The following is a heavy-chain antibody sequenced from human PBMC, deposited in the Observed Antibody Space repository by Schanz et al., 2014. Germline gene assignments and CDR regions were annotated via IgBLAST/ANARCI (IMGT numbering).Heavy chain of an antibody. CDR1: GFTVSSNY. CDR2: IENNANGATT. J-gene: IGHJ3*02. Sequence: EVQLVESGGGLIQPGGSLRLSCAASGFTVSSNYMSWVRQAPGKGLEWVGRIENNANGATTDYAAPVKGRFTVSRDDSRNTLYLQMNTLRTDDTALYYCTTFNNRDALYIWGRGTMVSVSS. D-gene: IGHD1-20*01. V-gene: IGHV3-15*04. CDR3: TTFNNRDALYI.